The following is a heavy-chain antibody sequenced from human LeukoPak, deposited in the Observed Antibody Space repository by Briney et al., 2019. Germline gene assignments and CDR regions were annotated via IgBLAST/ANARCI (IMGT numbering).Heavy chain of an antibody. D-gene: IGHD1-26*01. CDR2: ISAYNGNT. CDR3: ARGIVGAIGD. CDR1: GYTFSSYG. Sequence: GASVKVSCKASGYTFSSYGFTWVRQAPGHGLEWMGWISAYNGNTNYAQKLQDRVTMTTDTSTSTAYMELTSLTSDDTAVYYCARGIVGAIGDWGQGTLVTVSS. J-gene: IGHJ4*02. V-gene: IGHV1-18*04.